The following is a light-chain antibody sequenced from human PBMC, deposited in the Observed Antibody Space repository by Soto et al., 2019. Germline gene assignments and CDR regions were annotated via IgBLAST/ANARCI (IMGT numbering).Light chain of an antibody. CDR2: GAS. CDR3: QQYNDWPPWT. Sequence: EIVMTQSPATLSVSRGERATLSCRASQSISSNLAWYQQKPGQAPRLLIYGASTGATGIPARFSGSGSGTEFTLTISSLLSEDSAIYFCQQYNDWPPWTFGQGTKVDIK. V-gene: IGKV3-15*01. J-gene: IGKJ1*01. CDR1: QSISSN.